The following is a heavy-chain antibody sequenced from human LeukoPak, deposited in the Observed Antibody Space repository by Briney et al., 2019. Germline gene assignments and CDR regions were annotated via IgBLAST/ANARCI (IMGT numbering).Heavy chain of an antibody. V-gene: IGHV4-30-4*01. D-gene: IGHD2-2*01. CDR2: IYYSGST. J-gene: IGHJ6*04. Sequence: SETLSLTCTVSGGSISSGDYYWSWIRQPPGKGLEWIGYIYYSGSTYYNPSLKSRVTISVDTSKNQFSLKLSSVTAADTAVYYCARDVLRCCSSTSCYHYYYYYGMDVWGKGTTVTVSS. CDR1: GGSISSGDYY. CDR3: ARDVLRCCSSTSCYHYYYYYGMDV.